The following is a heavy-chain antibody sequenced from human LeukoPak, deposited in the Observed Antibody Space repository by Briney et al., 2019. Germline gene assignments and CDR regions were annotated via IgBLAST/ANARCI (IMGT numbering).Heavy chain of an antibody. CDR2: IYYSGST. V-gene: IGHV4-31*03. J-gene: IGHJ3*02. CDR3: ARDYVWGTFGFWGI. Sequence: KASETLSLTCTVSGGSISSGGYYWSWIRQHPGKGLEWIGYIYYSGSTYYNPSLKSRVTISVDTSKNQFSLKLSSVTAADTAVYYCARDYVWGTFGFWGIWGQGTMVTVSS. CDR1: GGSISSGGYY. D-gene: IGHD3-16*01.